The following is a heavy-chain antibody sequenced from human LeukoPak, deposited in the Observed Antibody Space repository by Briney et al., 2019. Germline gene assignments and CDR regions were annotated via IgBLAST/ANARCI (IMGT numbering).Heavy chain of an antibody. CDR3: ATVRGTYSSGYFFNC. CDR1: GFTFDNYA. CDR2: ISWNSGYI. J-gene: IGHJ4*02. V-gene: IGHV3-9*01. Sequence: GRSLRLSCAASGFTFDNYAMHWVRQAPGKGLEWLSIISWNSGYIGYADSVKGRFTISRYNAKKSLDLQMNSLRAEDTAFYYCATVRGTYSSGYFFNCWGEGALVTVSS. D-gene: IGHD5-18*01.